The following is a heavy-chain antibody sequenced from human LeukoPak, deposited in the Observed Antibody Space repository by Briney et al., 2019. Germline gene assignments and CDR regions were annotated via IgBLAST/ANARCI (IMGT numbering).Heavy chain of an antibody. CDR3: AKDIVNYGGNASGLDY. CDR1: GFTFSSYA. D-gene: IGHD4-23*01. V-gene: IGHV3-23*01. CDR2: ISGSGGST. Sequence: GGSLRLSCSASGFTFSSYAMSWVRQAPGKGLEWVSAISGSGGSTYYADSVKGRFTISRDNSKNTLYLQMNSLRAEDTAVYYCAKDIVNYGGNASGLDYWGQGTLVTVSS. J-gene: IGHJ4*02.